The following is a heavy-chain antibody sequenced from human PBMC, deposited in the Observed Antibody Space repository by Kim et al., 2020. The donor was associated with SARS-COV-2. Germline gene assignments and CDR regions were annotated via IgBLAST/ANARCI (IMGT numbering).Heavy chain of an antibody. Sequence: YADSWKGRFTISRDNSKNTLYLQMNSRGAEDTAVYYCARDYGSGSYYKGVWGQGTLVTVSS. J-gene: IGHJ4*02. V-gene: IGHV3-53*01. D-gene: IGHD3-10*01. CDR3: ARDYGSGSYYKGV.